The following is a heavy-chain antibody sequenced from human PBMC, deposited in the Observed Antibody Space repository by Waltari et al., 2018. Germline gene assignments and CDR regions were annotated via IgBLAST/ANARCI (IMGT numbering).Heavy chain of an antibody. D-gene: IGHD3-9*01. CDR1: GGTFSSYA. CDR2: IIPIFGTA. V-gene: IGHV1-69*05. CDR3: ARAIYDILTGYYVNSYGMDV. Sequence: QVQLVQSGAEVKKPGSSVKVSCKASGGTFSSYAISWVRQAPGQGLEWMGGIIPIFGTANYAQKFQGRVTITTDESTNTAYMELSSLRSEDTAMYYCARAIYDILTGYYVNSYGMDVWGQGTTVTVSS. J-gene: IGHJ6*02.